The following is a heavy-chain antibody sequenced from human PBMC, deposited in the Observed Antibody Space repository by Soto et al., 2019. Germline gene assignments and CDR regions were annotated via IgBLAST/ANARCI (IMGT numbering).Heavy chain of an antibody. V-gene: IGHV3-7*05. Sequence: GGSLSLSCVASAFAFSCICMSWVRQAPGKGLEWVANIKQDGSEKNYVDFVKGRFTISRDNAKNSLFLQMSSLRADDTAVYYCARDLAGLEYVGQGTLITVSS. J-gene: IGHJ4*02. CDR1: AFAFSCIC. CDR3: ARDLAGLEY. CDR2: IKQDGSEK.